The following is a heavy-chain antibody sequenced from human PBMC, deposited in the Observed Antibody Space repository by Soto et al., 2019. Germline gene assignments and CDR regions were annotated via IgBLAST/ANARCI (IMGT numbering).Heavy chain of an antibody. CDR2: IYTSGST. Sequence: SETLSLTCTVSGGSISSYYWSWIRQPAGKGLEWIGRIYTSGSTNYNPSLKSRVTMSVDTSKNQFSLHLNSVTPEDTAVYYCGTFLSTTSPDVWGEGTTVTVSS. CDR3: GTFLSTTSPDV. CDR1: GGSISSYY. V-gene: IGHV4-4*07. J-gene: IGHJ6*04. D-gene: IGHD2-2*01.